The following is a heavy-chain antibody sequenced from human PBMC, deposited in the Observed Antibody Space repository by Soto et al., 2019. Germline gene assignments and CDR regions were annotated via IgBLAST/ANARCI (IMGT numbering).Heavy chain of an antibody. CDR1: GFTFSSYG. CDR2: IWYDGSNK. D-gene: IGHD1-26*01. Sequence: PGGSLRLSCAASGFTFSSYGMHWVRQAPGKGLEWVAVIWYDGSNKYYADSVKGRFTISRDNSKNTLYLQMNSLRAEDTAVYYCARDRGSYTPFDYWGQGTMVTVYS. V-gene: IGHV3-33*01. CDR3: ARDRGSYTPFDY. J-gene: IGHJ4*02.